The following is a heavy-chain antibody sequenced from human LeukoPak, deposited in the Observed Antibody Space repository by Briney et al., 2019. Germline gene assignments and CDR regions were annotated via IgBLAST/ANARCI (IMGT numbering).Heavy chain of an antibody. CDR3: AASYGAYCSSTSCGY. J-gene: IGHJ4*02. V-gene: IGHV3-23*01. CDR1: GFTFSSYA. D-gene: IGHD2-2*01. CDR2: ISGSGGST. Sequence: PGESPRLSCAASGFTFSSYAMSWVRQAPGRGLDWVSYISGSGGSTYYADSVKGRFTISRDNSKNTLYLQMNSLRAEDTAVYYCAASYGAYCSSTSCGYWGQGTLVTVSS.